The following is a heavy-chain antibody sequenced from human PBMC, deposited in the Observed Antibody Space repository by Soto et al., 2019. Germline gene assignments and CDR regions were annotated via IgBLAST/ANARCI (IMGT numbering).Heavy chain of an antibody. CDR1: GGLFSSYP. D-gene: IGHD3-22*01. CDR3: SRGCRGYYWVNEF. V-gene: IGHV1-69*01. Sequence: QEQLVQSGAEVKKPGSSVKVSCKASGGLFSSYPISWVRQVPGQGLEWMGGIIPVFQTAYYTQRFQGRVTITADESTKTGFKELSRLRFEDPANLLFSRGCRGYYWVNEFWGQGTLVTVPS. CDR2: IIPVFQTA. J-gene: IGHJ4*01.